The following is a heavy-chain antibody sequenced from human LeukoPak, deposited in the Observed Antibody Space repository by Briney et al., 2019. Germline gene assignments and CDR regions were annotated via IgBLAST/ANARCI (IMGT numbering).Heavy chain of an antibody. CDR2: ISNDGSKI. CDR3: ASDGAYAMAV. V-gene: IGHV3-30*03. J-gene: IGHJ6*02. D-gene: IGHD1-26*01. CDR1: GFTYSSYG. Sequence: PGGSLRLSCAASGFTYSSYGMHWVRQAPGKGLEWVALISNDGSKIYYADSVKGRFTISRDNSKNTLYVQVNSLRAEDTAVYYCASDGAYAMAVWGQGTTVTVSS.